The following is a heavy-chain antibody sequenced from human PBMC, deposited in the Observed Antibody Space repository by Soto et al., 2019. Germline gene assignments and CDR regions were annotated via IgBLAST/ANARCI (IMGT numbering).Heavy chain of an antibody. CDR1: GYTFTSYY. CDR3: ARDNDDILTGFSPYGMDV. V-gene: IGHV1-46*01. Sequence: ASVKVSCKASGYTFTSYYMHWVRQAPGQGLEWMGIINPSGGSTSYAQKFQGRVTMTRDTSTSTVYMELSSLRSEDTAVYYCARDNDDILTGFSPYGMDVWGKGTTVTSPQ. D-gene: IGHD3-9*01. J-gene: IGHJ6*04. CDR2: INPSGGST.